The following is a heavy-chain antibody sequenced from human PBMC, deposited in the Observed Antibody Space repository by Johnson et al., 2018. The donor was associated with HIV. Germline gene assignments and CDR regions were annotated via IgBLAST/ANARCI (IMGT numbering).Heavy chain of an antibody. CDR3: VAATGANGLDI. D-gene: IGHD1-26*01. V-gene: IGHV3-53*01. Sequence: VQLVESGGGLIQPGGSLRLSCAASGFTVSSNYMSWVRQAPGKGLEWVSVIYSGGSTYYAESVKGRFTISRDNAKNSLYLQMNSLRAGDTAVYYCVAATGANGLDIWGQGTKVTVSS. CDR1: GFTVSSNY. J-gene: IGHJ3*02. CDR2: IYSGGST.